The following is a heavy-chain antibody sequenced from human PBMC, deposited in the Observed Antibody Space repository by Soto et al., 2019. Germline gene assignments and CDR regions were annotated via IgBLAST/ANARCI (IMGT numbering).Heavy chain of an antibody. CDR1: GYTLTELS. CDR2: FDPEDGET. D-gene: IGHD2-2*01. J-gene: IGHJ4*02. CDR3: ATIGYCSSTSCYYYFDY. Sequence: ASVKVSCKVSGYTLTELSMHWVRQAPGKGLEWMGGFDPEDGETIYAQKFQGRVTMTEDTSTDTAYMELSSLRSEDTAVYYCATIGYCSSTSCYYYFDYWGQGTLVTV. V-gene: IGHV1-24*01.